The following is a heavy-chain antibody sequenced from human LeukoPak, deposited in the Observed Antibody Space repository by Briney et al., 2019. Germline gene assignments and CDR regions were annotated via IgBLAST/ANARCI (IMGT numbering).Heavy chain of an antibody. V-gene: IGHV4-59*08. D-gene: IGHD4-11*01. Sequence: PSETLSLTCTVSGGSISSYYWSWIRQPPGKGLEWIGYIYYSGSTNYNPSLKSRVTTSVDTSKNQFSLKLSSVTAADTAVYYCARHPTVTHPYPFDYWGQGTLVTVSS. CDR2: IYYSGST. CDR1: GGSISSYY. CDR3: ARHPTVTHPYPFDY. J-gene: IGHJ4*02.